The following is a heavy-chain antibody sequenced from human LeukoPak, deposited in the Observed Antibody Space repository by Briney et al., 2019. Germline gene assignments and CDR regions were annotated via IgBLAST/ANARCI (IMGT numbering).Heavy chain of an antibody. V-gene: IGHV1-18*01. CDR2: ISAYNGIP. J-gene: IGHJ4*02. CDR3: ARDHSGFHFDY. Sequence: ASVKVSCKASGYTFTSYHIAWVRQAPGRGLEWMGWISAYNGIPKYAENLQGRITMTIDTSTSTAYMELRSLRSDDTAVYYCARDHSGFHFDYWGQGALVTVSS. CDR1: GYTFTSYH. D-gene: IGHD3-10*01.